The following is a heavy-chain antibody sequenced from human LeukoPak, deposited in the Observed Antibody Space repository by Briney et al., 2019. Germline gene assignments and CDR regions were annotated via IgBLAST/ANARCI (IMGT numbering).Heavy chain of an antibody. Sequence: SVKVSCKASGGTFSSYAISWVRQAPGQGLEWMGGIIPIFGTANYAQKFQGRVTITADESTSTAYMELGSLRSEDTAVYYCARGYSGYDRRGNYFDYWGQGTLVTVSS. CDR1: GGTFSSYA. D-gene: IGHD5-12*01. CDR3: ARGYSGYDRRGNYFDY. CDR2: IIPIFGTA. V-gene: IGHV1-69*13. J-gene: IGHJ4*02.